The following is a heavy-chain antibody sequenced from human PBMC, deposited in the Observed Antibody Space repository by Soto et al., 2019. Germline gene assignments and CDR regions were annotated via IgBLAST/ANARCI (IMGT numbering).Heavy chain of an antibody. CDR3: ARDERRGYYAGWGPIFDL. CDR1: GYTFTSYD. V-gene: IGHV1-8*01. J-gene: IGHJ4*02. CDR2: MNPNSGNT. D-gene: IGHD2-2*01. Sequence: ASVKVSCKASGYTFTSYDINWVRQATGQGLEWMGWMNPNSGNTGYAQKFQGRVTMTRNTSISTAYMELSSLRSEDTAVYYCARDERRGYYAGWGPIFDLWGQGTPVTVSS.